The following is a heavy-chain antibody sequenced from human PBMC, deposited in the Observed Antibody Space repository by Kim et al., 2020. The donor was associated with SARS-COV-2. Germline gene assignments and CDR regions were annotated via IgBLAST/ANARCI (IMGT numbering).Heavy chain of an antibody. D-gene: IGHD3-16*01. CDR3: TGLGGNSN. CDR1: GFPVNDHH. V-gene: IGHV3-53*01. Sequence: GGSLRLSCAASGFPVNDHHLPWVRKAPGKGLEWVSIIYNDGSTYYADSVKGRFTISRDSSTNTVFLQMISLRAEDTAVYYCTGLGGNSNLGPGALVTVSS. J-gene: IGHJ4*02. CDR2: IYNDGST.